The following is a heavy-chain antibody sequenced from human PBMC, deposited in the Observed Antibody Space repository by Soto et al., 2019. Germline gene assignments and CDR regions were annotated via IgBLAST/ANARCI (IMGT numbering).Heavy chain of an antibody. Sequence: SETLSLTCTVSGGSISSGGYYWSWIRQHPGKGLEWIGYIYYSGSTYYNPSLKSRVTISVDTSKNQFSLKLSSVTAADTAVYYCARDYGDYSNWFDPWGQGTLVTVSS. J-gene: IGHJ5*02. CDR3: ARDYGDYSNWFDP. CDR1: GGSISSGGYY. CDR2: IYYSGST. V-gene: IGHV4-31*03. D-gene: IGHD4-17*01.